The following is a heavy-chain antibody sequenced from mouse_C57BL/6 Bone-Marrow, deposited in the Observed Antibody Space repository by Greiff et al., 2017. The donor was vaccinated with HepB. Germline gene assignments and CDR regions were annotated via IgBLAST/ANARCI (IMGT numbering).Heavy chain of an antibody. V-gene: IGHV14-4*01. CDR3: TTPGWYFDV. CDR2: IDPENGDT. Sequence: VQLQQSGAELVRPGASVKLSCTASGFNIKDDYMHWVKQRPEQGLEWIGWIDPENGDTEYASKFQGKATITADTSSNTAYLQLSSLTSEDTAVYYCTTPGWYFDVWGTGTTVTVSS. J-gene: IGHJ1*03. CDR1: GFNIKDDY.